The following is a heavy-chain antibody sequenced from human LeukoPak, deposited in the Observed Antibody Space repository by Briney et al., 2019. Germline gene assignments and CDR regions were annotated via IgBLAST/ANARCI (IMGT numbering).Heavy chain of an antibody. D-gene: IGHD3-10*01. V-gene: IGHV1-46*01. CDR1: GYTFTSYY. CDR3: ARSSGSYLYLDY. CDR2: INPSGGST. Sequence: ASVKVSCKASGYTFTSYYMHWVRQAPGQGLEWMGIINPSGGSTSYAQKFQGRVTMTRDTSTSTVCMELSSLRSEDTAVYYCARSSGSYLYLDYWGQGTLVTISS. J-gene: IGHJ4*02.